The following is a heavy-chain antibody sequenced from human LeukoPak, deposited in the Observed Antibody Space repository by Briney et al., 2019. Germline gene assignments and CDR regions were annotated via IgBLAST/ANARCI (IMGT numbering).Heavy chain of an antibody. D-gene: IGHD6-19*01. Sequence: GGSLRLSCAASGFTFSSYAMSWVRQAPGKGLEWVSAISGSGGSAYYADSVKGRFTISRDNFKNTLYLQMNSLRTEDTAVYYCARVMGSGWTGFDYWGQGTLVTVSS. V-gene: IGHV3-23*01. J-gene: IGHJ4*02. CDR1: GFTFSSYA. CDR3: ARVMGSGWTGFDY. CDR2: ISGSGGSA.